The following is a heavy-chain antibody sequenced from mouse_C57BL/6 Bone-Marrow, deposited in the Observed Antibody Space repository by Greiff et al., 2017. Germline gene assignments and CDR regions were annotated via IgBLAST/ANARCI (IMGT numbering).Heavy chain of an antibody. V-gene: IGHV1-64*01. Sequence: QVQLKQPGAELVKPGASVKLSCKASGYTFTSYWMHWVKQRPGQGLEWIGMIHPNSGSTNYNEKFKSKATLTVDKSSSTAYMQLSSLTSEDSAVYYCARSSYYGSSYGFAYWGQGTLVTVSA. J-gene: IGHJ3*01. CDR3: ARSSYYGSSYGFAY. CDR2: IHPNSGST. D-gene: IGHD1-1*01. CDR1: GYTFTSYW.